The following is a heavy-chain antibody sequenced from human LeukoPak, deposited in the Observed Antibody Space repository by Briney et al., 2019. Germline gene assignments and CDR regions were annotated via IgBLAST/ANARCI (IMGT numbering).Heavy chain of an antibody. D-gene: IGHD3-22*01. CDR3: ARGHSSGHYYDY. J-gene: IGHJ4*02. Sequence: SETLSLTCTASGGSISSYYWNWIRQSAGKRLEWIGRIYASGRTDYNPSLKSRVTMSVGTSKNQFSLKVTYVTAADTAVYYCARGHSSGHYYDYWGQGTLVTVSS. V-gene: IGHV4-4*07. CDR2: IYASGRT. CDR1: GGSISSYY.